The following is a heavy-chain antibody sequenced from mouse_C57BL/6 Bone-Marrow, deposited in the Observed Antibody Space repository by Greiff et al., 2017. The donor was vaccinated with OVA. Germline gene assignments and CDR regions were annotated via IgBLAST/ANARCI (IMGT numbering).Heavy chain of an antibody. J-gene: IGHJ3*01. Sequence: VQLQQSGAELVRPGPSVKMSCKTSGYTFTSYGINWVQQRPGQGLEWIGYIYIGNGYTAYNEKFKGKATLTSDTSSSTAYMQLSSLTSEDYSIDFGARKDCDGRFAYWGKGTLVTVSA. V-gene: IGHV1-58*01. CDR1: GYTFTSYG. CDR3: ARKDCDGRFAY. CDR2: IYIGNGYT.